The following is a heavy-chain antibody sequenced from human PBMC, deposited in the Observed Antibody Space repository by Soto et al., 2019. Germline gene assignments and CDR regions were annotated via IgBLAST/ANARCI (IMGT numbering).Heavy chain of an antibody. CDR2: ISESGGST. J-gene: IGHJ4*02. D-gene: IGHD6-13*01. Sequence: GGSLLLSCAASGFSFSDYAMSWVRQAPGKGLEWVSVISESGGSTHYADSVRGRFTVSRDNSKNSLSLRMNSLRDEDTAVYFCAKRSPYSSGWYSPIFDYWGQGALVTVSS. CDR3: AKRSPYSSGWYSPIFDY. CDR1: GFSFSDYA. V-gene: IGHV3-23*01.